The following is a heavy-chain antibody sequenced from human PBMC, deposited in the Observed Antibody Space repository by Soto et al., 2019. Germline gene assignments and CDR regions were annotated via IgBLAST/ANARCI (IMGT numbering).Heavy chain of an antibody. D-gene: IGHD4-4*01. J-gene: IGHJ4*02. V-gene: IGHV4-59*08. Sequence: PSETLSLTCTVSGGSISSYYWSWIRQPPGKGLEWIGYVYYSGSTKYRPSLKSRVTISVDTSKNQFSLKVSSATAADTAVYYCARHSNRNYGLYYFDYWGLGALVTVSS. CDR2: VYYSGST. CDR3: ARHSNRNYGLYYFDY. CDR1: GGSISSYY.